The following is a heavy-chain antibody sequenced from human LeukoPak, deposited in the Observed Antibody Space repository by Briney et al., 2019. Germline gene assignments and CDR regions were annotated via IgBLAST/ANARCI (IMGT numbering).Heavy chain of an antibody. Sequence: NSSETLSLTCTVSGGSISSYYWSWIRQPPGKGLEWIGYIYYSGSTNYNPSLKSRVTISVDTSKNQFSLKLSSVTAADTAVYYCASFIAAGPQEYYFDYWGQGTLVTVSS. V-gene: IGHV4-59*08. D-gene: IGHD6-25*01. J-gene: IGHJ4*02. CDR1: GGSISSYY. CDR3: ASFIAAGPQEYYFDY. CDR2: IYYSGST.